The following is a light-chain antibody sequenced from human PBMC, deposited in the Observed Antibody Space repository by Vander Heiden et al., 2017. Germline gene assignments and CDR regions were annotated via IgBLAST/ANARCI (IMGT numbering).Light chain of an antibody. V-gene: IGKV1-33*01. Sequence: DIQMTQSPSSLSASVGDRVTITCQASQDISNYLNWYQQKPGKAPKLLIYDASNLETGVPSRFSGSGSGTDFTFTISSLHPEDIATYYCQQDDNLPLTFGCGTKV. J-gene: IGKJ4*01. CDR2: DAS. CDR3: QQDDNLPLT. CDR1: QDISNY.